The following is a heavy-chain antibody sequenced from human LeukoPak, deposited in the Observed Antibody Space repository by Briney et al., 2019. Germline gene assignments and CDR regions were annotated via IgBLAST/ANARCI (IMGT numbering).Heavy chain of an antibody. V-gene: IGHV3-53*01. CDR3: ARLEKNSYYYMDV. CDR2: LYASGSI. Sequence: GGSLRLSCAVSGFTVSSNYMGWVRQAPGKGLEWVSVLYASGSIYYANSVKGRFSISRDNSENTLFLQMNTLRAEDTAVYYCARLEKNSYYYMDVWGKGTTATVSS. CDR1: GFTVSSNY. J-gene: IGHJ6*03. D-gene: IGHD1-1*01.